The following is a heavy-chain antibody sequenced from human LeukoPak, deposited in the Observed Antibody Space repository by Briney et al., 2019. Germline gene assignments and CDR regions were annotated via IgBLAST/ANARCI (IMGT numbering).Heavy chain of an antibody. CDR3: AKDWVPGSS. V-gene: IGHV3-30*02. Sequence: GGSLRLSCAASGFTFSTVGTHWLRQAPGKGLEWVAFIRYDASNAFYAEYVKGRFTISRDNSKNTLYMQMNSLRVEDTAVYYCAKDWVPGSSGGEGTLVTVPS. D-gene: IGHD3-16*01. CDR2: IRYDASNA. CDR1: GFTFSTVG. J-gene: IGHJ4*02.